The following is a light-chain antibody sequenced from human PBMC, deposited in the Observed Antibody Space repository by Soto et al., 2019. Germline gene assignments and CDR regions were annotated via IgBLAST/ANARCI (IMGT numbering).Light chain of an antibody. CDR3: SSYSSSRTLDVV. J-gene: IGLJ2*01. V-gene: IGLV2-14*01. CDR1: SSDVGGYNY. CDR2: EVT. Sequence: QSALTQPASVSGSPGQSITISCTGTSSDVGGYNYVSWYQQHPGKAPKLMIYEVTNRPSGVSYRFSGSKSGNTASLTISGLQAEDEADYYCSSYSSSRTLDVVFGVGTKLTVL.